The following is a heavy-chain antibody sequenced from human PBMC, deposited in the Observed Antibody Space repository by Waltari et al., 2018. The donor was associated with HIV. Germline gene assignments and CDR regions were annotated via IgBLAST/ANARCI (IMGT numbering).Heavy chain of an antibody. Sequence: EAQLVESGGGLVQPGGSLRLSCAASGFAFSDHHMDWVRQSPGKGLEWVGRARDPSDSYFTQYASSVKGRFTISRDDSKNSLFLEMSNMRSEDTAVYYCYRFGGDLWGQGTLVTVSS. CDR2: ARDPSDSYFT. CDR1: GFAFSDHH. CDR3: YRFGGDL. J-gene: IGHJ5*02. D-gene: IGHD3-16*01. V-gene: IGHV3-72*01.